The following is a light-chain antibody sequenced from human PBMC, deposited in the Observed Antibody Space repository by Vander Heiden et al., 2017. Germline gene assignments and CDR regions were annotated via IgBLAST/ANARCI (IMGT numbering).Light chain of an antibody. CDR3: LQAIKTPRT. V-gene: IGKV2-28*01. Sequence: DSVITQSPLSLPVTPGEPASISCRSSQSLLHSNGYNYLDWYLQKPGQSPQLLIYLGSNRASGIPDRFSGSGSGTDFTLKISRVEPEDVGVYYCLQAIKTPRTFGQGTKLEIK. J-gene: IGKJ2*01. CDR1: QSLLHSNGYNY. CDR2: LGS.